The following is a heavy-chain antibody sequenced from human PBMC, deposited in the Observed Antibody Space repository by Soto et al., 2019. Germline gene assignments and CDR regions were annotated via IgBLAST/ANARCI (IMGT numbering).Heavy chain of an antibody. Sequence: QVQLQESGPGLVKPSETLSLTCTVSGGSISSYYWSWIRQPPGKGLEWIGYIYCSGSTNYNPSLKSRVTISVDTSKNQFSLKLSSVTAADTAVYYCARTNSGYDSGGLYYYYGMDVWGQGTTVTVSS. V-gene: IGHV4-59*01. CDR3: ARTNSGYDSGGLYYYYGMDV. CDR1: GGSISSYY. D-gene: IGHD5-12*01. CDR2: IYCSGST. J-gene: IGHJ6*02.